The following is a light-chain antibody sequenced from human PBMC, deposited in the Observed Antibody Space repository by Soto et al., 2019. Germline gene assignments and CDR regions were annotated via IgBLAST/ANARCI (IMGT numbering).Light chain of an antibody. CDR3: QQYHFFWT. CDR1: RSISTW. CDR2: HAS. V-gene: IGKV1-5*01. J-gene: IGKJ1*01. Sequence: DIQMTQSPSTLSASVGDRVTVTCRASRSISTWLAWYQQKPGNAPKLLLHHASILESGVPSRFSGSGSGTELTLTISSLQPYDFATYYCQQYHFFWTFGQGTKV.